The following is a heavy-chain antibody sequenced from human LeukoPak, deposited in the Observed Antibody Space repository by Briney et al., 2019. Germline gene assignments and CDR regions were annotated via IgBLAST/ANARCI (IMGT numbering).Heavy chain of an antibody. CDR2: ISGSGGST. D-gene: IGHD3-22*01. J-gene: IGHJ5*02. Sequence: GGSLRLSCAASGFTFSSYEMNWVRQAPGKGLEWVSAISGSGGSTYYADSVKGRFTISRDNSKNTLYLQMNSLRAEDTAVYYCARDSDSSGYNRWGQGTLVTISS. V-gene: IGHV3-23*01. CDR3: ARDSDSSGYNR. CDR1: GFTFSSYE.